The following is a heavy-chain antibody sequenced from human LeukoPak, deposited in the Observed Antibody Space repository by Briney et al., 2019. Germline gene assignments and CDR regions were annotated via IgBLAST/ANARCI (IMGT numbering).Heavy chain of an antibody. CDR3: ARATLGYCSSTSCYRVPSNWFDP. V-gene: IGHV3-21*01. CDR2: ISSSSSYI. CDR1: GFTFSSYS. Sequence: GGSLRLSCAASGFTFSSYSMNWVRQAPGKGLEWVSSISSSSSYIYYADSVKGRFTISRDNAKNTLYLQMNSLRAEDTAVYYCARATLGYCSSTSCYRVPSNWFDPWGQGTLVTVSS. J-gene: IGHJ5*02. D-gene: IGHD2-2*01.